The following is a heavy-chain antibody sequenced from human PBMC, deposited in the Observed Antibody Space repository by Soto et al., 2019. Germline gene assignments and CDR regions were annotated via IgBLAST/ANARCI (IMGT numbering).Heavy chain of an antibody. CDR3: VRHFGNSFDY. V-gene: IGHV4-39*01. D-gene: IGHD3-10*01. CDR2: IYYSGST. J-gene: IGHJ4*02. Sequence: SETLSPTCTVSGGSISSGDYYWSWIRQPPGKGLEWIGYIYYSGSTFYNPSLKSRVTISVDTSKNQFSLKLSSVTAADTAVYYCVRHFGNSFDYWGQGTLVTVSS. CDR1: GGSISSGDYY.